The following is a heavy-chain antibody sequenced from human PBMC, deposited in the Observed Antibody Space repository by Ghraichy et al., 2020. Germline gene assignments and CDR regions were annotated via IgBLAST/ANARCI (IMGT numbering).Heavy chain of an antibody. D-gene: IGHD3-22*01. CDR1: GCSVSSGSYY. Sequence: SETLSLTCTVSGCSVSSGSYYWSWLRQPPGKGLEWIGYINNSESTNYNPSLKSRVTISVDTSKNQFSLKLSSVTAADTAVYYCARDVYYYDSSGYDHCWFGPWGHGTRVTVSS. V-gene: IGHV4-61*01. CDR2: INNSEST. CDR3: ARDVYYYDSSGYDHCWFGP. J-gene: IGHJ5*02.